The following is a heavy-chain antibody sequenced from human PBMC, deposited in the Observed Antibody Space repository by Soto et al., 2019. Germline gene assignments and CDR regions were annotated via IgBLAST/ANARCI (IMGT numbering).Heavy chain of an antibody. V-gene: IGHV1-69*12. J-gene: IGHJ6*02. Sequence: QVQLVQSGAEVKKPGSSVKVSCKASGGTFSSYAISWVRQAPGQGLEWMGGIIPIFGTADYAQRFQGRVTITADDSTSTAYMELTSLGSEDTAVYYCATARSSSAYYYGMDVWGQGTTVTVSS. CDR1: GGTFSSYA. D-gene: IGHD6-6*01. CDR2: IIPIFGTA. CDR3: ATARSSSAYYYGMDV.